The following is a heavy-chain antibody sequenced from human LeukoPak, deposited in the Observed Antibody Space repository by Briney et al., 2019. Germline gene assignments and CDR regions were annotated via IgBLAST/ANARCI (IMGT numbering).Heavy chain of an antibody. J-gene: IGHJ4*02. Sequence: PSETLSLTCTVSGGSISSGGYYWSWIRQPPGKGLEWIGYIYHSGSTYYNPSLKSRVTISVDRSKNQFSLKLSSVTAADTAVYYCAREEPYSSSSEDQEGVYWGQGTLVTVSS. CDR1: GGSISSGGYY. V-gene: IGHV4-30-2*01. D-gene: IGHD6-6*01. CDR3: AREEPYSSSSEDQEGVY. CDR2: IYHSGST.